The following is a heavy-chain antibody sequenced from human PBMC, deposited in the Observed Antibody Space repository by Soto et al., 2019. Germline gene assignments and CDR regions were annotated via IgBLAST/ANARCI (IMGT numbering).Heavy chain of an antibody. J-gene: IGHJ6*02. D-gene: IGHD3-10*01. Sequence: NPSETLSLTCTVSGGSISSGDYYWSWIRQPPGKGLEWIGYIYYSGSTYYNPSLKSRVTISVDTSKNQFSLKLSSVTAADTAVYYCARDPFVTPSHYYYYYGMDVWGQGTTVTVSS. CDR2: IYYSGST. CDR1: GGSISSGDYY. V-gene: IGHV4-30-4*01. CDR3: ARDPFVTPSHYYYYYGMDV.